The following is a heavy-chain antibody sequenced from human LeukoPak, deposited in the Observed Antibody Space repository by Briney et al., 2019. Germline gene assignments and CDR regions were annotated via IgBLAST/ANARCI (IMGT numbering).Heavy chain of an antibody. Sequence: PGGSLRLSCVASIFTFSTDSMTWVRQAPGKGLEWVSYINGGSDALYYADSVKGRFTISRDNAKNSLYLQMDSLRDEDTAVYYCARDYVYALDIWGQGTMVTVSS. CDR3: ARDYVYALDI. D-gene: IGHD3-16*01. J-gene: IGHJ3*02. V-gene: IGHV3-48*02. CDR2: INGGSDAL. CDR1: IFTFSTDS.